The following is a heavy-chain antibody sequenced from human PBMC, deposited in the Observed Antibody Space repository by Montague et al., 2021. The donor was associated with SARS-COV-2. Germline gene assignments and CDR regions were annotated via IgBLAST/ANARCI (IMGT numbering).Heavy chain of an antibody. CDR1: GTSFSGYY. Sequence: SETLSLTCAVHGTSFSGYYWNWICQPPGKGLEWIGEIHHGGSTNYYSSLKSRVTISADTSKNQFSLKLTSVAAADTAVSYCARLGDGVVPSPILGVGPYYFYDYLDVWGKGTTVTVSS. CDR2: IHHGGST. D-gene: IGHD3-10*01. J-gene: IGHJ6*03. V-gene: IGHV4-34*01. CDR3: ARLGDGVVPSPILGVGPYYFYDYLDV.